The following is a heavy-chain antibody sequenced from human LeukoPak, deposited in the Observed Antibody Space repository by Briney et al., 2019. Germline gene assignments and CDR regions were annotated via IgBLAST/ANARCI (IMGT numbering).Heavy chain of an antibody. Sequence: SETLSLTCTVSSGSVNSYYWSWIRQPPGKDLEWIGYIYYSGSTNYNPSLKSRVTISVDTSKNQFSLKLSSVTAADTAVYYCARVPAAPRLYMDVWGQGTTVIVSS. D-gene: IGHD2-2*01. CDR2: IYYSGST. CDR3: ARVPAAPRLYMDV. CDR1: SGSVNSYY. J-gene: IGHJ6*02. V-gene: IGHV4-59*02.